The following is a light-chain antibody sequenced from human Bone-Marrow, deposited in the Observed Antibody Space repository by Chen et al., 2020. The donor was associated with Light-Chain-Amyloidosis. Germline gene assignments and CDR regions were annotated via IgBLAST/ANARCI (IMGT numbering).Light chain of an antibody. CDR1: SGDVGGDDV. Sequence: QSALTQPRSVSGSPGQSVTISCTGTSGDVGGDDVVSWYQQYPVKAPKLIIYDVSKRPSGVPDRYSGSKSANTSSLTISGLQAADEDDYYCCSTAGRSTLVFGGGTTLTVL. V-gene: IGLV2-11*02. CDR3: CSTAGRSTLV. J-gene: IGLJ2*01. CDR2: DVS.